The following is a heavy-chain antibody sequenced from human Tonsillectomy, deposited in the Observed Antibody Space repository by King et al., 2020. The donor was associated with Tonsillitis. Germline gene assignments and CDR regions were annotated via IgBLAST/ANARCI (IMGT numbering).Heavy chain of an antibody. CDR2: IYDSDNT. J-gene: IGHJ5*02. CDR3: GRYEGGVFEP. D-gene: IGHD2-15*01. CDR1: SDSISGGAYY. V-gene: IGHV4-31*03. Sequence: QLQESGPGLVKPSQTLSLTCTVSSDSISGGAYYWSGIRQHPGKGLEWNGYIYDSDNTYYNPSLQSRLSISVDTPKNHFSLKLSSVTAADTAVYYCGRYEGGVFEPWGQGTLVTVSS.